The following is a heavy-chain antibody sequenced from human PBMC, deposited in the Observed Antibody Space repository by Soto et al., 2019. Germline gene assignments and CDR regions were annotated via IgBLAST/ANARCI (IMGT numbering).Heavy chain of an antibody. CDR2: IWYDGSNK. CDR1: GFTFSSYG. Sequence: GGSLRLSCAASGFTFSSYGMHWFRQAPGKGLEWVAVIWYDGSNKYYADSVKGRFTISRDNSKNTLYLQMNSLRAEDTAVYYCARDSSAVAGARDAFDIWGQGTMVTVSS. J-gene: IGHJ3*02. D-gene: IGHD6-19*01. CDR3: ARDSSAVAGARDAFDI. V-gene: IGHV3-33*01.